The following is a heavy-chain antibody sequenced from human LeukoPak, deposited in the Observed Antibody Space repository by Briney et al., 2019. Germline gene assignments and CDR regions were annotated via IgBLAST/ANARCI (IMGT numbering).Heavy chain of an antibody. CDR3: ASDGMVRGVSHFDY. D-gene: IGHD3-10*01. CDR1: GFTFSSYA. Sequence: PGRSLRLSCAASGFTFSSYAMHWVRQAPGKGLEWVAVISYDGSNKYYADSVKGRFTISRDNSKNTLYLQMNSLRAEDTAVYYCASDGMVRGVSHFDYWGQGTLVTVSS. V-gene: IGHV3-30-3*01. CDR2: ISYDGSNK. J-gene: IGHJ4*02.